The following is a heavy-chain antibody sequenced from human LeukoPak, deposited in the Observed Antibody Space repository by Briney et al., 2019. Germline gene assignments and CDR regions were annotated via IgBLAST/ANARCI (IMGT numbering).Heavy chain of an antibody. CDR1: GGSFSGYY. D-gene: IGHD3-10*01. V-gene: IGHV4-34*01. J-gene: IGHJ4*02. CDR2: INHSGST. Sequence: SETLSLTCAVYGGSFSGYYWSWIRQPPGKGLEWIGEINHSGSTNYNPSLKSRVTISVDTSKNQFSLKLSSVTAADTAVYYCARGTYGSGSYYNSAEFDYWGQGTLVTVSS. CDR3: ARGTYGSGSYYNSAEFDY.